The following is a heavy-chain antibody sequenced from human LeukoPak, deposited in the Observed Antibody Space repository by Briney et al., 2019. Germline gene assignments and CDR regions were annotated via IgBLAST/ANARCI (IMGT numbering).Heavy chain of an antibody. Sequence: GGSLRLSCAASGFTSSDYYMSWIRQAPGKGLEWVSYISSSGSTIYYADSVKGRFPISRDNAKNSLYLQMNSLRAEDTAVYYCARASSSGWSNYYYMDVWGKGTTVTVSS. J-gene: IGHJ6*03. CDR1: GFTSSDYY. CDR2: ISSSGSTI. V-gene: IGHV3-11*04. D-gene: IGHD6-19*01. CDR3: ARASSSGWSNYYYMDV.